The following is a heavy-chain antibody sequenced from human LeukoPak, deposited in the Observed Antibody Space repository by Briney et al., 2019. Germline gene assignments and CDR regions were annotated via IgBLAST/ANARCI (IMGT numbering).Heavy chain of an antibody. CDR1: GFTFSSYA. D-gene: IGHD5-18*01. Sequence: GGSLRLSCAASGFTFSSYAMHWVRQAPGKGLEWVAVISHDGSNKYYADSVEGRFTISRDNSKNTLYLQMNSLRAEDTAVYYCARDRYSYGRFFDYWGQGTLVTVSS. CDR3: ARDRYSYGRFFDY. V-gene: IGHV3-30*04. J-gene: IGHJ4*02. CDR2: ISHDGSNK.